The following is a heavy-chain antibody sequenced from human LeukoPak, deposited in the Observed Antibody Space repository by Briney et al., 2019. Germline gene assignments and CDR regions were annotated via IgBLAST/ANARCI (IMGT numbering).Heavy chain of an antibody. Sequence: ASVKVSCKASGGSFSSYTIDWVRQAPGQGLEWMGIINPSGGSTSYAQKFQGRVTMTRDMSTSTVYMELSSLRSEDTAVYYCARDNSGRYSDAFDIWGQGTMVTVSS. V-gene: IGHV1-46*01. CDR3: ARDNSGRYSDAFDI. CDR1: GGSFSSYT. J-gene: IGHJ3*02. CDR2: INPSGGST. D-gene: IGHD1-26*01.